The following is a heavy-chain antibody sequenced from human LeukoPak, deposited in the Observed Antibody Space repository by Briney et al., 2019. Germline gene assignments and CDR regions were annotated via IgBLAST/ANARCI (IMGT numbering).Heavy chain of an antibody. CDR2: ISAYNGNT. CDR3: ARVLIREGIVVVPAARNWFDP. CDR1: GYTFTSYG. V-gene: IGHV1-18*01. Sequence: ASVKVSCKASGYTFTSYGISWVRQAPGQGLEWMGWISAYNGNTNYAQKLQGRVTMTTDTSTSTAYMELRSLRSDDTAVYYCARVLIREGIVVVPAARNWFDPWGQGTLVTVSS. J-gene: IGHJ5*02. D-gene: IGHD2-2*01.